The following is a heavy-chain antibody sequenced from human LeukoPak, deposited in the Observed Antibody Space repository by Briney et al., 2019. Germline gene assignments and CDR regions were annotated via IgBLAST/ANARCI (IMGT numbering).Heavy chain of an antibody. CDR1: GFTFSDYY. V-gene: IGHV3-11*01. J-gene: IGHJ4*02. CDR3: ARALLGPYYDSSGVFDY. CDR2: ISSSGSTI. D-gene: IGHD3-22*01. Sequence: VGSLRLSCAASGFTFSDYYMSWIRQAPGKGLEWVSYISSSGSTIYYADSVKGRFTISRDNAKNSLYLQMNSLRAEDTAVYYCARALLGPYYDSSGVFDYWGQGTLVTVSS.